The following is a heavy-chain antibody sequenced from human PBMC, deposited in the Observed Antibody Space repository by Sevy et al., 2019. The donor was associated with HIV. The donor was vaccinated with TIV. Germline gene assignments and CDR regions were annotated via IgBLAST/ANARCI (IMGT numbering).Heavy chain of an antibody. CDR1: GGTFSSYA. CDR3: ASGGTMMSNWFDP. CDR2: IIPIFGTA. Sequence: ASVKVSCKASGGTFSSYAISWLRQAPGQGLEWMGGIIPIFGTANYAQKFQGRVTITADKSTSTAYMELSSVRSEDTAVYYGASGGTMMSNWFDPWGQGTLVTVSS. V-gene: IGHV1-69*06. D-gene: IGHD3-22*01. J-gene: IGHJ5*02.